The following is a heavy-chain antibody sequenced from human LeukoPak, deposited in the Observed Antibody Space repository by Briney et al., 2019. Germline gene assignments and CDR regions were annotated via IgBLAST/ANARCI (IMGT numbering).Heavy chain of an antibody. V-gene: IGHV3-21*04. Sequence: GGSLRLSCAASGFTFSSYSMNWVRQAPGKGLEWVSSISSSSSYIYYADSVRGRFTISRDNAKNSLSLQMNSLRAEDTAVYYCARSQLRYYYGSGSYLPDYWGQGTLVTVSS. CDR2: ISSSSSYI. D-gene: IGHD3-10*01. CDR1: GFTFSSYS. CDR3: ARSQLRYYYGSGSYLPDY. J-gene: IGHJ4*02.